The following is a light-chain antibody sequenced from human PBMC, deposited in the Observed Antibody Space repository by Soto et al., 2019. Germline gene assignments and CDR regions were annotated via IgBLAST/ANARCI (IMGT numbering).Light chain of an antibody. CDR2: SNN. V-gene: IGLV1-44*01. CDR3: AAWDDSLNGVV. Sequence: QSVLTQPPSASGTPGQRVTISCSGSRSNIGTNSVNWYQQLPGTAPKLLIYSNNQRPSGVPDRFSGSKSGTSASQAISGLQSEDEADYYCAAWDDSLNGVVFGGGTKVTVL. J-gene: IGLJ2*01. CDR1: RSNIGTNS.